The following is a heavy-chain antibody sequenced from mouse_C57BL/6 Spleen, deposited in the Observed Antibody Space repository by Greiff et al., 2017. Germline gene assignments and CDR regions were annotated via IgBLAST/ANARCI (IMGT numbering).Heavy chain of an antibody. CDR1: GYAFSSSW. CDR2: IYPGDGDT. CDR3: AREDYYAMDY. Sequence: VQLQQSGPELVKPGASVKISCKASGYAFSSSWMNWVKQRPGKGLEWIGRIYPGDGDTNYNGKFKGKDTLTADKSSSTAYMQLSSLTSEDSAVYFCAREDYYAMDYWGQGTSVTVSS. V-gene: IGHV1-82*01. J-gene: IGHJ4*01.